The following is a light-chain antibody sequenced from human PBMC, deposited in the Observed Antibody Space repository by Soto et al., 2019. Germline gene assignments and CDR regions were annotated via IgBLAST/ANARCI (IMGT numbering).Light chain of an antibody. CDR1: QSISSW. CDR2: DAS. CDR3: QQYNSYSPVYT. J-gene: IGKJ2*01. Sequence: DIQMTQSPSTLSASVGDRVTITCRASQSISSWLAWYQQKPGKAPKLLIYDASSLESGVPSRFSGSGSGTEFTLTIRSLQPDDFATYYCQQYNSYSPVYTFGQGTKLEIK. V-gene: IGKV1-5*01.